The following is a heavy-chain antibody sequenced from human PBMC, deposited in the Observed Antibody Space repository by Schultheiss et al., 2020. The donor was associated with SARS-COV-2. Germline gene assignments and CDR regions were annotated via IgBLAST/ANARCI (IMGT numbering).Heavy chain of an antibody. D-gene: IGHD1-14*01. CDR3: ARAGEPNYYYYYGMDV. CDR2: IIPIFGTA. V-gene: IGHV1-69*13. J-gene: IGHJ6*02. Sequence: SVKVSCEASGGTFSSYAISWVRQAPGQGLEWMGGIIPIFGTANYAQKFQGRVTITADESTSTAYMELSSLRSEDTAVYYCARAGEPNYYYYYGMDVWGQGTTVTVSS. CDR1: GGTFSSYA.